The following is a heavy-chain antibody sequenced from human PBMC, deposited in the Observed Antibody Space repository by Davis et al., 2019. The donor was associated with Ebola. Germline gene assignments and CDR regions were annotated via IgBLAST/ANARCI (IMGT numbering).Heavy chain of an antibody. CDR2: INAGNGNT. Sequence: AASVKVSCKASGYTFTSYAMHWVRQAPGQRLEWMGWINAGNGNTKYSQKFQDRVTMTTDTSTNTAYMEVRGLRSDDTAVYYCARDGSVASIELDYWGQGTLVTVSS. V-gene: IGHV1-3*01. J-gene: IGHJ4*02. D-gene: IGHD6-19*01. CDR3: ARDGSVASIELDY. CDR1: GYTFTSYA.